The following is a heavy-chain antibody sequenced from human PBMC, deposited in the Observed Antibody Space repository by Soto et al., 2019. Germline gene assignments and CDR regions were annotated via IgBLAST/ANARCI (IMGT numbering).Heavy chain of an antibody. V-gene: IGHV1-69*06. CDR2: IIPIFGTA. Sequence: QVQLVQSGAEVMKPGSSVKVSCKASGGTFSSYAISWVRQAPGQGLEWMGGIIPIFGTANYAQKFQGRVTITADKSTSTAYMELSSLRSEDTAVYYCATTHGVINYYDSSGYFDYYYGMDVWGQGTTFTVSS. D-gene: IGHD3-22*01. J-gene: IGHJ6*02. CDR3: ATTHGVINYYDSSGYFDYYYGMDV. CDR1: GGTFSSYA.